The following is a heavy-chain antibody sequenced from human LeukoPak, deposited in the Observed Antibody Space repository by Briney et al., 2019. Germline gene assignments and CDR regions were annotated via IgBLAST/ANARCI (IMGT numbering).Heavy chain of an antibody. D-gene: IGHD2-2*01. CDR2: IIPIFGTA. J-gene: IGHJ4*02. V-gene: IGHV1-69*06. CDR1: GGTFSSYA. Sequence: SVKVSCKASGGTFSSYAISWVRQAPGQGLEWMGGIIPIFGTANYAQKFQGRVTMTEDTSTDTAYMELSSLRSEDTAVYYCATDHRYCSSTSCNYWGQGTLVTVSS. CDR3: ATDHRYCSSTSCNY.